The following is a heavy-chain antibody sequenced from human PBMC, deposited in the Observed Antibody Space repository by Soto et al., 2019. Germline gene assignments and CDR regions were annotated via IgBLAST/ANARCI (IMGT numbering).Heavy chain of an antibody. V-gene: IGHV3-13*04. CDR1: GFTFSSYD. J-gene: IGHJ6*02. Sequence: GGSLRLSCAASGFTFSSYDMHWVRQATGKGLEWVSAIGTAGDTYYPGSVKGRFTISRENAKNSLYLQMNSLRAGDTAVYYCARSPPGGYHHYCRLDVWGQGTTVTVSS. CDR3: ARSPPGGYHHYCRLDV. D-gene: IGHD3-22*01. CDR2: IGTAGDT.